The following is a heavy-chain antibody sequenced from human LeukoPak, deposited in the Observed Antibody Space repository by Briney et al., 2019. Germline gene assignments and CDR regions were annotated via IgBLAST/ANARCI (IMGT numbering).Heavy chain of an antibody. CDR3: ARTEYSSSWCDY. J-gene: IGHJ4*02. CDR1: GFTFSSYG. Sequence: GGTLRLSCAASGFTFSSYGMSWVRQAPGKGLEWVSAISGSGGSTYYADSVKGRFTISRDNAKNTLYLQINSLRAEDTAVYYCARTEYSSSWCDYWGQGTLVTVSS. CDR2: ISGSGGST. D-gene: IGHD6-13*01. V-gene: IGHV3-23*01.